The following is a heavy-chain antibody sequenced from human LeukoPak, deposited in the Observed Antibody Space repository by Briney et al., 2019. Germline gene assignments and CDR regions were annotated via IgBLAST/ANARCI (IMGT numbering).Heavy chain of an antibody. CDR3: ARGKSHTYSSSPPDGFDY. J-gene: IGHJ4*02. CDR1: GYSFPTYW. D-gene: IGHD6-13*01. Sequence: GESLKISCEGTGYSFPTYWIDWVRQMPGKSLERMGIIYPADSDILYGPSFQGQVTISADKSISTAYLQWSSLKASDTAMYYCARGKSHTYSSSPPDGFDYWGQGTLVTVSS. V-gene: IGHV5-51*01. CDR2: IYPADSDI.